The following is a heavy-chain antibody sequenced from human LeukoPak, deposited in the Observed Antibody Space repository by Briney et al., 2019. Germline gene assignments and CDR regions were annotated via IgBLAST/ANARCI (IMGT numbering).Heavy chain of an antibody. CDR2: IGYDGSKK. CDR1: GFTFSSHG. Sequence: GTSLRLSCAASGFTFSSHGMHWVRQAPGKGLEWVAVIGYDGSKKYYGDSVKGRFTISRDDSRNTLYLQMESLRVEDTAVYYCARVWGMGYTADYWGQGTLVTVSS. V-gene: IGHV3-33*01. D-gene: IGHD3-16*01. CDR3: ARVWGMGYTADY. J-gene: IGHJ4*02.